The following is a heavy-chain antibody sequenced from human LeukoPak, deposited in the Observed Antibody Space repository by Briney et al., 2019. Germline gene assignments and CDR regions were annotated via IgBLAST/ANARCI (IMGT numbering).Heavy chain of an antibody. CDR1: GYTLTELS. Sequence: GASVKVSCKVSGYTLTELSMHWVRQAPGKGLEWMGGFDPEDGETIYAQKFQGRVTITTDESTSTAYMELSSLRSEDTAVYYCAFQTRAWGSIGYWYFDLWGRGTLVTVSS. CDR3: AFQTRAWGSIGYWYFDL. J-gene: IGHJ2*01. V-gene: IGHV1-24*01. CDR2: FDPEDGET. D-gene: IGHD7-27*01.